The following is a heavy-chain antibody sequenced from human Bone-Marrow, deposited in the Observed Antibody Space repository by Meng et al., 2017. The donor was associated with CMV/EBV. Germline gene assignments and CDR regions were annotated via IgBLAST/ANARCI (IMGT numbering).Heavy chain of an antibody. V-gene: IGHV3-53*01. CDR1: AFTVSNNY. CDR2: IYSGGST. Sequence: GGSLRLSCAASAFTVSNNYMSWVRQAPGKGLEWVSVIYSGGSTYYADSVKGRFTIFRDKSKITLYLQMTSLRAEDTAMYYCARDGSGVGPAFDIWGQGTMVTVSS. J-gene: IGHJ3*02. D-gene: IGHD3-10*01. CDR3: ARDGSGVGPAFDI.